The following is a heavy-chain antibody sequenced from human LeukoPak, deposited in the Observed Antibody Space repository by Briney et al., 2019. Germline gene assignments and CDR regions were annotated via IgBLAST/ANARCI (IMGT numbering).Heavy chain of an antibody. Sequence: ASVNVSCKASGYTFTSYYIHWVRQAPGQGREWMGIINPSGGSTSYPQKFQDRVTMTRDTSTSTVDMELSSPKSDDTAIYYCARGVFGELEKLMFQHWGQGTLVTVSS. CDR3: ARGVFGELEKLMFQH. D-gene: IGHD3-10*02. J-gene: IGHJ1*01. CDR1: GYTFTSYY. CDR2: INPSGGST. V-gene: IGHV1-46*01.